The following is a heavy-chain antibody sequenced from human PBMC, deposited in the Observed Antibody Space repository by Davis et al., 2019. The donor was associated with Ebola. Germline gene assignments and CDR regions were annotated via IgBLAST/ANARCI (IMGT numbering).Heavy chain of an antibody. CDR1: GDSITSYH. J-gene: IGHJ5*02. CDR2: INYSGST. D-gene: IGHD3-3*01. V-gene: IGHV4-59*08. CDR3: ARVRYYDLNWFDP. Sequence: MPSETLSLTCTVSGDSITSYHWSWIRQPPGKGLEWIGYINYSGSTNHNPSLKSRVTMSVDTSKNQFSLYLSSVTAADTAVYSCARVRYYDLNWFDPWGQGTLVTVSS.